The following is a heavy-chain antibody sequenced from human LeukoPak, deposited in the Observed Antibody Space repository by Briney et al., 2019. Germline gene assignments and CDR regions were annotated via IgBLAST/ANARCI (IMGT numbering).Heavy chain of an antibody. D-gene: IGHD6-19*01. V-gene: IGHV4-34*01. J-gene: IGHJ3*02. Sequence: PSETLSLTCAVYGGSFSGYYWSWIRQPPGKGLEWIGEINHSGSTNYNPSLKSRVTISVDTSKNQFSLKLSSVTAADTAVYYCARQFSGWTRDAFDIWGQGTMDTVSS. CDR2: INHSGST. CDR1: GGSFSGYY. CDR3: ARQFSGWTRDAFDI.